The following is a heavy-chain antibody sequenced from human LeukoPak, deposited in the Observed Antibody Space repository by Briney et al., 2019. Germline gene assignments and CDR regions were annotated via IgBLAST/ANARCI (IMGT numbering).Heavy chain of an antibody. Sequence: SETLSLTCTVSGYSISSGYYWGWIRQPPGKGLEWIGNIYYSGSTYYNPSLKSRVTISVDTSKNQFSLKLSSVTATDTATYYCARDGRGPTRESLDYWGQGTLVTVSS. CDR3: ARDGRGPTRESLDY. V-gene: IGHV4-38-2*02. CDR1: GYSISSGYY. J-gene: IGHJ4*02. D-gene: IGHD3-10*01. CDR2: IYYSGST.